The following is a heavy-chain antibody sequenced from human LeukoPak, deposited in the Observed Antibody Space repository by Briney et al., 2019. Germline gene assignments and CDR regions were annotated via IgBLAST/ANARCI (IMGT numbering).Heavy chain of an antibody. CDR3: ARVDDFWSGYNYYYYYMDV. J-gene: IGHJ6*03. D-gene: IGHD3-3*01. Sequence: GGSLRLSCAASGFTFSSYWMHWVRQAPGKGLVWVSRINSDGSSTSYADSVKGRFTISRDNAKNTLYLRMNSLRAEDTAVYYCARVDDFWSGYNYYYYYMDVWGKGTTVTVSS. CDR1: GFTFSSYW. V-gene: IGHV3-74*01. CDR2: INSDGSST.